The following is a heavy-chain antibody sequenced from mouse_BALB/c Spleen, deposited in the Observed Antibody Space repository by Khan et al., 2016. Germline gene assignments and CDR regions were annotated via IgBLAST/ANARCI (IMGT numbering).Heavy chain of an antibody. CDR3: ASTFWYFDV. J-gene: IGHJ1*01. V-gene: IGHV4-1*02. CDR2: INPDSSTI. Sequence: EVKLLESGGGLVQPGGSLKLSCAASGFDFSRYWMSWVRQAPGKGLEWIGEINPDSSTINYTPSLKDKFIISRDNAKNTLYLQMSKVISEATALYYGASTFWYFDVWGAGTTVTVSS. CDR1: GFDFSRYW.